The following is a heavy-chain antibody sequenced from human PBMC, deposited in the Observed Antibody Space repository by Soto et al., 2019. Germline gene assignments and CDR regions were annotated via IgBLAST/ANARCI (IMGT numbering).Heavy chain of an antibody. V-gene: IGHV1-69*01. CDR2: IIPIFGTA. CDR1: GGTFSRHA. J-gene: IGHJ5*02. Sequence: QVQLVQSGAEVRKPGSSVKVSCKASGGTFSRHAISWVRQAPGQGLEWMGGIIPIFGTANHAQKFQGRVTITADESTSTAYMELSSLRSEDTAVFYCARRLIGYCSSTSCPNWFDPWGQGTLVTVSS. D-gene: IGHD2-2*03. CDR3: ARRLIGYCSSTSCPNWFDP.